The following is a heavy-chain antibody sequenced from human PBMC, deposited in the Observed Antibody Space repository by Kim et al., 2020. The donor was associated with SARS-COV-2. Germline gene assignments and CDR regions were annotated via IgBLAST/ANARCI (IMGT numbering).Heavy chain of an antibody. CDR2: IYYSGST. J-gene: IGHJ5*02. V-gene: IGHV4-59*08. D-gene: IGHD1-26*01. CDR3: ACQPRSSSGSYYVDWFDP. Sequence: SETLSLTCTVSGGSISSYYWSWIRQPPGKGLEWIGYIYYSGSTNYNPSLKSRVTISVDTSKNQFSLKLSSVTAADTAVYYCACQPRSSSGSYYVDWFDPWGQGTLVTVSS. CDR1: GGSISSYY.